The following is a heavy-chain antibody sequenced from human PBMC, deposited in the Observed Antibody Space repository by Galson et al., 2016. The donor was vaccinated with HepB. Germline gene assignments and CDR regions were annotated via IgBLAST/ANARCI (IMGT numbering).Heavy chain of an antibody. J-gene: IGHJ6*02. CDR3: ARGDYGAYSPFGMDV. Sequence: SLRLSCAASGFTFSSYGMHWVRQAPGKGLEWVAVIWYDGSNKQFADSMKGRFTISRDNSKNTVYLQMNSLRAEDTAVYYCARGDYGAYSPFGMDVWGQGTTVTVSS. V-gene: IGHV3-33*01. D-gene: IGHD4-17*01. CDR2: IWYDGSNK. CDR1: GFTFSSYG.